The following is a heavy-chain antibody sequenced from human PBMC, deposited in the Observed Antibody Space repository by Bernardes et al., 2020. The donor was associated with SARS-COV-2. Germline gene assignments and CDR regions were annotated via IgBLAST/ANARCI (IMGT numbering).Heavy chain of an antibody. CDR1: GYSFTSYW. V-gene: IGHV5-51*01. CDR2: IYPGYSDT. Sequence: GESLKISCKGSGYSFTSYWIGWVRQMPGKGLEWMGIIYPGYSDTRYSPSFQGQVTISADKSISTAYLQWSSLKASDTAMYYCARHVEVYYDSSGYYGNWFDPWGQGNLVTVSS. D-gene: IGHD3-22*01. CDR3: ARHVEVYYDSSGYYGNWFDP. J-gene: IGHJ5*02.